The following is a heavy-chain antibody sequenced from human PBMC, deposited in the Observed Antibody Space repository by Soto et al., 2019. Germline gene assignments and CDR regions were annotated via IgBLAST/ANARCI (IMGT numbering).Heavy chain of an antibody. J-gene: IGHJ4*02. D-gene: IGHD5-12*01. Sequence: SVKVSCKASGGTFSSYAISWVRQAPGEGREGMGGISPIFGTANYAQKFKGRVTITADESKSTAYMELSSLRSEDTAREYCARGVFDGYPIDFWGRGTLVTVSS. CDR3: ARGVFDGYPIDF. CDR2: ISPIFGTA. CDR1: GGTFSSYA. V-gene: IGHV1-69*13.